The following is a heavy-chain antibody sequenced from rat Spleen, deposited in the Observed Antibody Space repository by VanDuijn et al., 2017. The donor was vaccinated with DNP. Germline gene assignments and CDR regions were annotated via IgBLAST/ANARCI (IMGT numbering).Heavy chain of an antibody. D-gene: IGHD1-5*01. CDR3: ARGYRYNPPYTMDV. J-gene: IGHJ4*01. CDR1: GFSLTSYG. CDR2: IWTGGST. V-gene: IGHV2-16*01. Sequence: QVQLKESGPGLVQPSRTLSLTCTVSGFSLTSYGVSWVRQPPGKGLEWIAAIWTGGSTDYNSALKSRLNISRDTFKSQVFLKMNSLQTEDTAIYFCARGYRYNPPYTMDVWGQGTSVTVSS.